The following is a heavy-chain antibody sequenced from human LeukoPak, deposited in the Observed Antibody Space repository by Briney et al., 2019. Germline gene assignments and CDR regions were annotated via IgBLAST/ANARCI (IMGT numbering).Heavy chain of an antibody. CDR2: INPSGGST. CDR1: GYTFTSYY. D-gene: IGHD5-24*01. J-gene: IGHJ3*02. CDR3: ARSESLGNAFDI. V-gene: IGHV1-46*01. Sequence: ASVKVSCKASGYTFTSYYMHWVRQAPGQGLEWMGIINPSGGSTSHAQKFQGGVTMTRDTSTSTVYMELSSLRSEDTAVYYCARSESLGNAFDIWGQGTMVTVSS.